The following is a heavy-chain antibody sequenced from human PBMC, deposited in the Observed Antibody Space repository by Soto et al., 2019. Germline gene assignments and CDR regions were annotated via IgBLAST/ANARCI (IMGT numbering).Heavy chain of an antibody. CDR1: GGTIRSSSDY. V-gene: IGHV4-39*01. Sequence: PEKLRVTNTVSGGTIRSSSDYWGWICQPTMKVLEWIGSIYYSASTYHTPSTKSRVTISVETSKNQFSLKLSSVTDADTAVYYCARHLEYYDSSGMSGIFGMDVRGQGPTIT. CDR2: IYYSAST. J-gene: IGHJ6*02. D-gene: IGHD3-22*01. CDR3: ARHLEYYDSSGMSGIFGMDV.